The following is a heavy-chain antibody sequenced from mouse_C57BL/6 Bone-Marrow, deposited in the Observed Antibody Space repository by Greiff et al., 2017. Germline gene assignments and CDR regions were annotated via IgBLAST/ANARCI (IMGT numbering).Heavy chain of an antibody. CDR3: APGRAWFDY. J-gene: IGHJ3*01. CDR2: IDPNSGGT. D-gene: IGHD3-1*01. Sequence: VQLQQSGAELVKPGASVKLSCKASGYTFTSYWMHWVKQRPGRGLEWIGRIDPNSGGTKYTEKFKSKATLTVDKPSSTAYMQLSSQTSEDSAVYYCAPGRAWFDYWGQGTLVTVSA. V-gene: IGHV1-72*01. CDR1: GYTFTSYW.